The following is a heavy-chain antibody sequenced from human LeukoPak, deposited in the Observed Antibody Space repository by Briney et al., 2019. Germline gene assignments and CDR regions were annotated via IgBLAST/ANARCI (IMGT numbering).Heavy chain of an antibody. CDR1: GFTVNSYY. D-gene: IGHD6-19*01. J-gene: IGHJ6*03. V-gene: IGHV3-53*01. Sequence: GGSLRLSCAASGFTVNSYYMTWVRQAPGKGLEWVSLIYCASGTYYADPVKSRITISRDNFKNTLYLQMNSLRAEDTAVYYCGRERRAVSGPVCGKGTTVIVS. CDR2: IYCASGT. CDR3: GRERRAVSGPV.